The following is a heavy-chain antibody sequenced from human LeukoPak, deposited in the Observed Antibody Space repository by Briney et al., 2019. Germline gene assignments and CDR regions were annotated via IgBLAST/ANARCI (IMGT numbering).Heavy chain of an antibody. V-gene: IGHV1-69*13. CDR3: ASPTAGFDY. CDR2: IIPIFGTA. J-gene: IGHJ4*02. Sequence: ASVKVSRKASGYTFTSYYMHWVRQAPGQGLEWMGGIIPIFGTANYAQKFQGRVTITADESTSTAYMELSSLRSEDTAVYYCASPTAGFDYWGQGTLVTVSS. D-gene: IGHD5-18*01. CDR1: GYTFTSYY.